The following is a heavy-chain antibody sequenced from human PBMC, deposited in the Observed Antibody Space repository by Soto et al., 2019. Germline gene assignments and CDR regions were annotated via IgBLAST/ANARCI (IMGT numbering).Heavy chain of an antibody. CDR2: ISGSGDST. D-gene: IGHD3-22*01. Sequence: EVQLLESGGGLVQPGGSLRLSCAASGFTLTSYGMSWVRQAPGKGLEWVPTISGSGDSTYYADSVKARFTISRDISENTLFLQMNSLRAEDTALYYCAKDQYSDDSPHYFDSWGQGTLVTVSS. V-gene: IGHV3-23*01. CDR1: GFTLTSYG. J-gene: IGHJ4*02. CDR3: AKDQYSDDSPHYFDS.